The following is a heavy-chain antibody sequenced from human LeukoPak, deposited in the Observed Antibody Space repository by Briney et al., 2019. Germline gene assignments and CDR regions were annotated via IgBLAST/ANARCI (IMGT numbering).Heavy chain of an antibody. CDR2: ISTYNGDT. V-gene: IGHV1-18*01. CDR1: GYTFTSHG. Sequence: ASVKVSCKASGYTFTSHGISWVRQAPGQGLEWMGWISTYNGDTNYAQKVQGRVTMITDTSTSTAYMELGSLRSDDTAVYYCARETHDAFDIWGQGTMVTVSS. CDR3: ARETHDAFDI. J-gene: IGHJ3*02.